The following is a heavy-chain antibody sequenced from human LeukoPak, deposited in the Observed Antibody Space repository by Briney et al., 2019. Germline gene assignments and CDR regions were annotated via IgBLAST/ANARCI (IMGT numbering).Heavy chain of an antibody. Sequence: SETLSLTCTVSGGSISSGDYYCSWIRQPPGKGLEWSGYIYYSGSTYYNPSLKSRVTISVDTSKNQFSLKLSSVTAADTAVYYCAGNYGWWYYFDYWGQGTLVTVSS. CDR2: IYYSGST. V-gene: IGHV4-30-4*08. D-gene: IGHD3-10*01. J-gene: IGHJ4*02. CDR3: AGNYGWWYYFDY. CDR1: GGSISSGDYY.